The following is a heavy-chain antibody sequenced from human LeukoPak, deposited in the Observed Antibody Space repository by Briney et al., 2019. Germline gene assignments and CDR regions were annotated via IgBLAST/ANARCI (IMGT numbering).Heavy chain of an antibody. D-gene: IGHD1-7*01. Sequence: SQTLSLTCTVSGGSISSGGYRWSWIRQHPGKGLEWIGYIYYSGSTYYNPSLKSRVTISVDTSKNQFSLKLSSVTAADTAVYYCARTAGTTMKGNWFDPWGQGTLVTVSS. V-gene: IGHV4-31*03. CDR1: GGSISSGGYR. J-gene: IGHJ5*02. CDR2: IYYSGST. CDR3: ARTAGTTMKGNWFDP.